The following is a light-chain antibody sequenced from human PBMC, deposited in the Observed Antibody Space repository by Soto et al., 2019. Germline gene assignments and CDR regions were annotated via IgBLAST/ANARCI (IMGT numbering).Light chain of an antibody. CDR1: QSISTW. CDR2: KAS. Sequence: DIQMTQSPSTLSASVGDRVTITCRASQSISTWLAWYQQKPGTAPKLLIYKASTLESGVPSRFSDGRSGTEFTLTVSSLQPDDFSTYYNQQYSDSFPYTFGQGTKLEIK. CDR3: QQYSDSFPYT. J-gene: IGKJ2*01. V-gene: IGKV1-5*03.